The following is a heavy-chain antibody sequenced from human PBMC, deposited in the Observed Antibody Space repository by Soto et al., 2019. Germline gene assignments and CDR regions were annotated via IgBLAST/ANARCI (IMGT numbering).Heavy chain of an antibody. Sequence: ASVKGSCKASRGTFSSYAISWGRQAPEQGLEWMGGIIPIFGTANYAQKFQGRVTITADESTSTAYMELSSLRSEATAVYYCASPRIAVAGTRVGYYYGMDVWGQGTTVTVSS. V-gene: IGHV1-69*13. D-gene: IGHD6-19*01. J-gene: IGHJ6*02. CDR1: RGTFSSYA. CDR3: ASPRIAVAGTRVGYYYGMDV. CDR2: IIPIFGTA.